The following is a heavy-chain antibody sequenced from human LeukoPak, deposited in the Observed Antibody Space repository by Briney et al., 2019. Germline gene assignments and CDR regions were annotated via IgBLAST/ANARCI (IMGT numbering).Heavy chain of an antibody. CDR1: GYTFTTST. D-gene: IGHD3-10*01. CDR2: INVGNDNT. J-gene: IGHJ4*02. CDR3: ARDEGYDYYGSGSYFDY. Sequence: ASVKVSCKASGYTFTTSTMHWARQVPGQRLEWMGCINVGNDNTEFSERFQGRVTITRDTSASTVYMELNSLTSEDTAVYYCARDEGYDYYGSGSYFDYWGQGTLVTVSS. V-gene: IGHV1-3*01.